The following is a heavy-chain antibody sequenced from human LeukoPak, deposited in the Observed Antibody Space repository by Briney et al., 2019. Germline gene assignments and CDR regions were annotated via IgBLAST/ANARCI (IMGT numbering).Heavy chain of an antibody. V-gene: IGHV3-30-3*01. Sequence: PGRSLRLSCAASGFTFSSYAMHWVRQAPGKGLEWVAVISYDGSNKYYADSVKGRFTISRDNSKNTLYLQMNSLRAEDTAVYYCARVDVKAVAGTHYYYGMDVWGQGTTVTVSS. D-gene: IGHD6-19*01. CDR3: ARVDVKAVAGTHYYYGMDV. CDR2: ISYDGSNK. J-gene: IGHJ6*02. CDR1: GFTFSSYA.